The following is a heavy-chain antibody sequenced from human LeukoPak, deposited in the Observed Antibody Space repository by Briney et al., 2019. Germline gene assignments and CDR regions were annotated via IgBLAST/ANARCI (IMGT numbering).Heavy chain of an antibody. V-gene: IGHV4-30-4*08. CDR3: ARGLEYSSSIFDY. CDR2: IYYSGST. CDR1: GGSISSGYYY. D-gene: IGHD6-6*01. Sequence: SETLSLTCTVSGGSISSGYYYWSWIRQPPGKGLEWIGYIYYSGSTYYNPSLKSRVTISVDTSKNQFSLKLSSVTAADTAVYYCARGLEYSSSIFDYWGQGTLVTVSS. J-gene: IGHJ4*02.